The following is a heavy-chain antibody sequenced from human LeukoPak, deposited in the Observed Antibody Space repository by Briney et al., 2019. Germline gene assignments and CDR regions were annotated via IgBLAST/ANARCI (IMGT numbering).Heavy chain of an antibody. CDR3: AREGGYCSSTSCSTFDY. V-gene: IGHV1-8*01. Sequence: ASVKVSCKASGYTFTSYDINWVRQATGQGLEWMGWMNPNSGNTGYAQKFQGRVTMTRDTSTSTVYMELSSLRSEDTAVYYCAREGGYCSSTSCSTFDYWGQGTLVTVSS. CDR2: MNPNSGNT. CDR1: GYTFTSYD. D-gene: IGHD2-2*01. J-gene: IGHJ4*02.